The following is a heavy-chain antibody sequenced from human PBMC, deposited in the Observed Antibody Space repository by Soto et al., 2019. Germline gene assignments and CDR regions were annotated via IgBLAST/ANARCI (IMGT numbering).Heavy chain of an antibody. CDR3: ARPHSCSRYYYYYYGMDV. CDR1: GFTFSSYS. CDR2: ISSSSSYI. D-gene: IGHD2-15*01. Sequence: GGYLRLSCAASGFTFSSYSMNWVRQAPGKGLEWVSSISSSSSYIYYADSVKGRFTISRDNAKNSLYLQMNSLRAEDTAVYYCARPHSCSRYYYYYYGMDVWGQGTTVIVSS. V-gene: IGHV3-21*01. J-gene: IGHJ6*02.